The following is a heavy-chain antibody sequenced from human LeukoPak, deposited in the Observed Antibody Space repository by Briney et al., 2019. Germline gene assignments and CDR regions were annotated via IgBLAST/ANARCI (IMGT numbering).Heavy chain of an antibody. CDR1: GGSISSYY. D-gene: IGHD3-9*01. CDR3: ARVLRYPGLGYGMDV. V-gene: IGHV4-59*12. Sequence: SETLSLTCTVSGGSISSYYWSWIRQPPGKGLEWIGYIYYSGSTNYNPSLKSRVTISVDTSKNQFSLKLSSVTAADTAVYYCARVLRYPGLGYGMDVWGQGTTVTVSS. J-gene: IGHJ6*02. CDR2: IYYSGST.